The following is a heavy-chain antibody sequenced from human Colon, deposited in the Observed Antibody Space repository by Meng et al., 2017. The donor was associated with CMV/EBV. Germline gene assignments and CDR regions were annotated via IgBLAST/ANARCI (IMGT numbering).Heavy chain of an antibody. CDR3: ARQDHIVVVPAAIVDDAFDI. Sequence: SETLSLTCTVSGGSISSGDYYWSWIRQPPGKGLEWIGYIYYSGSTYYNPSLKSRVTISVDTSKNQFSLKLSSVTAADTAVYYCARQDHIVVVPAAIVDDAFDIWGQGTMVTVSS. D-gene: IGHD2-2*01. J-gene: IGHJ3*02. CDR2: IYYSGST. V-gene: IGHV4-30-4*08. CDR1: GGSISSGDYY.